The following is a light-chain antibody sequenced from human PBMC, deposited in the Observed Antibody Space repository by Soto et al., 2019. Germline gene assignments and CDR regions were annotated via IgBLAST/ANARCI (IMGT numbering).Light chain of an antibody. Sequence: QSVLTQPPSASGSPGQSVTISCTGTSSDVGVYNYVSWYQQHPGKAPTLMIYEVSKRPSGVPDRFSGSKSGNTASLTVSGLQAEDEADYYCSSFAGNNNLVFGGGTKLTVL. J-gene: IGLJ2*01. V-gene: IGLV2-8*01. CDR2: EVS. CDR1: SSDVGVYNY. CDR3: SSFAGNNNLV.